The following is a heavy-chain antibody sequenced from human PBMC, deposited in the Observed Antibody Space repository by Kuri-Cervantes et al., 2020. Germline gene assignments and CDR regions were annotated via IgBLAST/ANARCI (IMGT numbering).Heavy chain of an antibody. Sequence: RGSLRLSCAASGFTFSSYGMHWVRQAQGKGLEWVAVIWYDGSNKYYADSVKGRFTISRDNAKNTLYLQMNSLRAEDTAVYYCATVSSGWDTVDYWGQGTLVTVSS. CDR3: ATVSSGWDTVDY. J-gene: IGHJ4*02. D-gene: IGHD6-19*01. CDR1: GFTFSSYG. CDR2: IWYDGSNK. V-gene: IGHV3-33*03.